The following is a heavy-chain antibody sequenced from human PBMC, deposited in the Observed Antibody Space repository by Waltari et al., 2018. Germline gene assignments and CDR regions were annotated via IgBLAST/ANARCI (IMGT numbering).Heavy chain of an antibody. CDR3: ARRRLAARKGDPPLDY. D-gene: IGHD2-21*02. CDR2: ISAYNGNT. V-gene: IGHV1-18*01. CDR1: GYTLTSYG. J-gene: IGHJ4*02. Sequence: QVQLVQSGAEVKKPGASVKVSCKASGYTLTSYGISWVRQAPGKGLEWMGWISAYNGNTHYAQKLQGRVTMTTDTSTSTAYMELRSLRSDDTAVYYCARRRLAARKGDPPLDYWAREPWSPSPQ.